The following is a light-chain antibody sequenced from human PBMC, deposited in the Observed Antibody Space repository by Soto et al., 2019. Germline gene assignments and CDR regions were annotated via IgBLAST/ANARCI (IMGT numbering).Light chain of an antibody. CDR3: QNYNSAPVE. V-gene: IGKV1-27*01. J-gene: IGKJ1*01. Sequence: DIQMTQSPSSLSASVGDRVTITCRVSQGISNYLAWYQQKPGKVPKLLIYAASTLQSGVPSRFSGSGSGTDFTLTISSLQPEDVSTYYCQNYNSAPVEFGQGTKVEIK. CDR2: AAS. CDR1: QGISNY.